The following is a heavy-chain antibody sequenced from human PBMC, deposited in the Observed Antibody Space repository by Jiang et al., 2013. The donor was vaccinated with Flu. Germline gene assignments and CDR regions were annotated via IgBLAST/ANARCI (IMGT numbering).Heavy chain of an antibody. D-gene: IGHD3-10*01. CDR3: ARAYYGTHFDY. J-gene: IGHJ4*02. V-gene: IGHV4-59*01. CDR2: IYYSGNT. CDR1: GGSMSSYY. Sequence: IVSGGSMSSYYWSWIRQPPGKGLEWIGSIYYSGNTNYNPSLKSRIAISVDTSKNQFSLKVSSVTAADTAIYYCARAYYGTHFDYWGQGALVTVSS.